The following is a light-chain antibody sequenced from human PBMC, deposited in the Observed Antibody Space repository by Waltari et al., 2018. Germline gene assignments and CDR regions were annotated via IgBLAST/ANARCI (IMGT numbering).Light chain of an antibody. CDR2: WAS. V-gene: IGKV4-1*01. Sequence: DIVMTQSPDSLAVSLGERATINCKSSQSVFYSSNNKNYLAWYQQKPGQPPKLLIYWASTRESGVPDRFSGSGSGTDFTLTISSLQAEDVAVYYCQQYNNWPPSTFGQGTKLEIK. CDR1: QSVFYSSNNKNY. J-gene: IGKJ2*01. CDR3: QQYNNWPPST.